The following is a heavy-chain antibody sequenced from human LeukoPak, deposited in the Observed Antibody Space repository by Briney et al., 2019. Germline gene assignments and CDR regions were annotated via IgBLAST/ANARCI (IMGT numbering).Heavy chain of an antibody. CDR2: ISYDGSNK. Sequence: GRSLRLSCAASGFTFSSYGMHWVRQAPGKGLEWVAVISYDGSNKYYADSVKGRFTISRDNSKNTLYLQMNSLRAEDTAVYYCARDDLSGWSEIDAFDIWGQGTMVIVSS. CDR3: ARDDLSGWSEIDAFDI. V-gene: IGHV3-30*03. D-gene: IGHD6-19*01. CDR1: GFTFSSYG. J-gene: IGHJ3*02.